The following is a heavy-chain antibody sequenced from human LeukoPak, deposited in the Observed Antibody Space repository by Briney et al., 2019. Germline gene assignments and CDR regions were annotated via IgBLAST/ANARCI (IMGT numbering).Heavy chain of an antibody. CDR1: GGSISSSDYY. D-gene: IGHD1-26*01. CDR3: ARVAAGDSGSYYYYFDY. J-gene: IGHJ4*02. Sequence: SETLSLTCTVSGGSISSSDYYWSWLRQPPGKGLEWVGYIYCSGSTNYNPSLKSRVTISVDPSKSQCSLKLSSVTAADTAVYYCARVAAGDSGSYYYYFDYWGQGTLVTVSS. CDR2: IYCSGST. V-gene: IGHV4-61*08.